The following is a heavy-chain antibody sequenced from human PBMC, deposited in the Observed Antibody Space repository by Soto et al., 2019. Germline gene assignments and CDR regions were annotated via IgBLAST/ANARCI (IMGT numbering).Heavy chain of an antibody. D-gene: IGHD3-3*01. V-gene: IGHV4-59*01. CDR3: ARVYSRVSHYDFWSGYYQGGYYFDY. CDR2: IYYSGST. J-gene: IGHJ4*02. CDR1: GGSISSYY. Sequence: SETLSLTCTVSGGSISSYYWSWIRQPPGKGLEWIGYIYYSGSTNYNPSLKSRVTISVDTSKNQFSLKLSSVTAADTAVYYGARVYSRVSHYDFWSGYYQGGYYFDYWGQGTLVTVSS.